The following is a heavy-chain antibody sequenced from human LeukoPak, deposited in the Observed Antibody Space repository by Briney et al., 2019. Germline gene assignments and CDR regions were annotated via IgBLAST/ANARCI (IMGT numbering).Heavy chain of an antibody. D-gene: IGHD4-17*01. V-gene: IGHV3-7*01. J-gene: IGHJ4*02. CDR3: TRYGDDDTPGLN. CDR2: IKEDGSDK. CDR1: GFSFSRYW. Sequence: GGSLRLSCAASGFSFSRYWMTWVRQAPGKGLEWVANIKEDGSDKYYVDSVRGRFTISRDNAKNSLYLRMNSLRAEDTALYYCTRYGDDDTPGLNWGQGTLVTVSS.